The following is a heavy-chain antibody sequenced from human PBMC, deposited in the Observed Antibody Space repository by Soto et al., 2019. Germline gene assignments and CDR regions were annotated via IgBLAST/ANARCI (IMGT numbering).Heavy chain of an antibody. CDR2: ISGSGSNP. V-gene: IGHV3-23*01. Sequence: EVQVLESGGGLVQPGGSLRLSCAASGFTFSSYAMSWVRQAPGQGLEWVSAISGSGSNPYYADSVKGRFTISRDNSKNTLYLQRNSLRAEDTALYYCRETASMTIRDGFDHWGQGTLVTVSS. J-gene: IGHJ4*02. CDR1: GFTFSSYA. CDR3: RETASMTIRDGFDH. D-gene: IGHD4-17*01.